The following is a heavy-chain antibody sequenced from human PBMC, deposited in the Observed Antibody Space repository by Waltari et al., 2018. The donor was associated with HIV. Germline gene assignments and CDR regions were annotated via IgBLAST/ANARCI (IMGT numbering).Heavy chain of an antibody. V-gene: IGHV1-3*01. CDR2: INAGNGNR. CDR3: ARGVVGGRYGWYFDL. J-gene: IGHJ2*01. D-gene: IGHD1-26*01. Sequence: QVQLVQSGAEVKKPGASVKVSCKASGYTFASYALHWVRQAPGQRLEWMGWINAGNGNRRYSQEFQGRVTFTRDPSASTAYMERSSLSSEDTAVYYCARGVVGGRYGWYFDLWGRGTLVAVSS. CDR1: GYTFASYA.